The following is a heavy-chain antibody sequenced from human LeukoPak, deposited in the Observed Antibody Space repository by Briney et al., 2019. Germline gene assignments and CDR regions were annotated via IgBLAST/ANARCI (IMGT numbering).Heavy chain of an antibody. J-gene: IGHJ4*02. CDR2: ISGSGGTT. CDR3: AKRWQGNLRALDY. V-gene: IGHV3-23*01. D-gene: IGHD5-24*01. Sequence: GGSLRLSCAASGFTFSDYAITWVRQAPGKGLEWVSAISGSGGTTYYADSVKGRFTISRDNSKNTLYLQMNSLRAEDTAIYFCAKRWQGNLRALDYWGQGTLVTVSS. CDR1: GFTFSDYA.